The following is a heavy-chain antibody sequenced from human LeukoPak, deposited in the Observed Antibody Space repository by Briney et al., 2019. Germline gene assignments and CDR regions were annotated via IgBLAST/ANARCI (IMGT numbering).Heavy chain of an antibody. Sequence: SVKVSCKASGGTFSSYVISWVRQAPGQGLEWMGRIIPILGIATYAQKFQGRVTITADKSTSTAYMELSSLRSEDTAVYYCARGSLGGIAVADKDRPNYYYYYGMDVWGQGTTVTVS. CDR1: GGTFSSYV. V-gene: IGHV1-69*04. D-gene: IGHD6-19*01. CDR3: ARGSLGGIAVADKDRPNYYYYYGMDV. J-gene: IGHJ6*02. CDR2: IIPILGIA.